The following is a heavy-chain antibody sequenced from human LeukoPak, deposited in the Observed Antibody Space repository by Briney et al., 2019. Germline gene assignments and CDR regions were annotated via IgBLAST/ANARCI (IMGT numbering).Heavy chain of an antibody. CDR3: ARVEAAGTPLFDP. V-gene: IGHV3-30-3*01. Sequence: GGSLRLSCAASGFTFSSYAMHWVRQAPGKGLEWVAVISYDGSNKYYADSVKGRFTISRDNSKNTLYLQMNSLRAEDTAVYYCARVEAAGTPLFDPWGQGTLVTVSS. J-gene: IGHJ5*02. CDR1: GFTFSSYA. CDR2: ISYDGSNK. D-gene: IGHD6-13*01.